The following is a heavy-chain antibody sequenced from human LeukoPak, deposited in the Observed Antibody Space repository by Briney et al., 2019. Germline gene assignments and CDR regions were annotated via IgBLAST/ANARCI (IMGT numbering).Heavy chain of an antibody. CDR1: GFTFSSYA. CDR3: ARAPAGGI. J-gene: IGHJ3*02. CDR2: ISYDGSNK. V-gene: IGHV3-30*04. Sequence: GRSLRLSCAASGFTFSSYAMHWVRQAPGKGLEWVAVISYDGSNKYYADSVKGRFTISRDNSKNTLYLQMNSLRAEDTAVYYCARAPAGGIWGQGTMVTVSS. D-gene: IGHD3-16*01.